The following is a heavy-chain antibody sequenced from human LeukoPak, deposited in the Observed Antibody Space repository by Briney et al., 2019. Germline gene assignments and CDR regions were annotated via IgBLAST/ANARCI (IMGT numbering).Heavy chain of an antibody. CDR2: IYYSGST. Sequence: PSETLSLTCTVSGGSVSSGSYYWSWIRQPPGKGLEWIGYIYYSGSTNYNPSLKSRVTISVDTSKNQFSLKLSSVTAADTAVYYCARDSDSSSWNRFDYWGQGTLVTVSS. J-gene: IGHJ4*02. CDR1: GGSVSSGSYY. D-gene: IGHD6-13*01. CDR3: ARDSDSSSWNRFDY. V-gene: IGHV4-61*01.